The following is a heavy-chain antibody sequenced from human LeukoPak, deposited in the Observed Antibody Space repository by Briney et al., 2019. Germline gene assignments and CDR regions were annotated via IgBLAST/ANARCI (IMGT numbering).Heavy chain of an antibody. CDR2: IYYSGST. D-gene: IGHD3-16*01. V-gene: IGHV4-59*12. CDR1: GGSISSYY. J-gene: IGHJ5*02. Sequence: SETLSLTCTVSGGSISSYYWSWIRQPPGKGLEWIGYIYYSGSTYYNPSLKSRVTISVDTSKNQFSLKLSSVTAADTAVYYCARSGGKRNWFDPWGQGTLVTVSS. CDR3: ARSGGKRNWFDP.